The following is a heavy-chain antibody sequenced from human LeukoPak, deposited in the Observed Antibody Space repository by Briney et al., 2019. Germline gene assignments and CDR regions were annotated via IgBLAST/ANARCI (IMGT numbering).Heavy chain of an antibody. V-gene: IGHV3-7*01. Sequence: GGSLRLSRAASGFTFSSYWMSWVRQAPGQGLEWVANIKLDGSEKYYVDSVKGRFTISRDNAKKSLYLQMNSLRDEDTAVYYCARDFFAFGGVIGLLDYWGEGTLVTVSS. CDR1: GFTFSSYW. CDR3: ARDFFAFGGVIGLLDY. D-gene: IGHD3-16*02. CDR2: IKLDGSEK. J-gene: IGHJ4*02.